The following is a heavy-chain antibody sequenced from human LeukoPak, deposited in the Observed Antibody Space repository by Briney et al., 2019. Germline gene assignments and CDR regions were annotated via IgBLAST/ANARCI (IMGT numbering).Heavy chain of an antibody. J-gene: IGHJ3*02. D-gene: IGHD3-10*01. CDR3: ARITMVRGVIMSAFDI. Sequence: EASVKVSCKASGYTFTSYDINWVRQATGQGLEWMGWMNPNSGNTGYAQKFQGRVTMTRNTSISTAYMELSSLRSGDTAVYYCARITMVRGVIMSAFDIWGQGTMVTVSS. CDR1: GYTFTSYD. V-gene: IGHV1-8*01. CDR2: MNPNSGNT.